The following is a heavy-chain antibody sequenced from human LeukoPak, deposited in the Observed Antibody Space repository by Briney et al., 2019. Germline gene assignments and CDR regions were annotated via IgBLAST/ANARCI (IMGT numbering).Heavy chain of an antibody. J-gene: IGHJ4*02. Sequence: SETLSLTCTVSGGSISSSNYYWGWIRQPPGKGLEWIVSIYYSGSTYYNASLKSRVTISVDTSKKQFSLKLSSVTAADTAVYYCASLRGYMVRGVIVSGYYFDYWGQGTLVTVTS. D-gene: IGHD3-10*01. CDR2: IYYSGST. CDR3: ASLRGYMVRGVIVSGYYFDY. V-gene: IGHV4-39*01. CDR1: GGSISSSNYY.